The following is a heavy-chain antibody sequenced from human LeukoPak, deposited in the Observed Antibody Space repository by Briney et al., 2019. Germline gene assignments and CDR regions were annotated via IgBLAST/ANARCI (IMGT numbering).Heavy chain of an antibody. J-gene: IGHJ5*02. D-gene: IGHD6-6*01. CDR1: GGSISSGGYY. CDR3: ARGFYSSSSSVNWFDP. CDR2: IYHSGST. V-gene: IGHV4-30-2*01. Sequence: SETLSLTCTVSGGSISSGGYYWSWIRQPSGKGLEWIGYIYHSGSTYYNPSLKSRVTISVDRSKNQFSLKLSSVTAADTAVYYCARGFYSSSSSVNWFDPWGQGTLVTASS.